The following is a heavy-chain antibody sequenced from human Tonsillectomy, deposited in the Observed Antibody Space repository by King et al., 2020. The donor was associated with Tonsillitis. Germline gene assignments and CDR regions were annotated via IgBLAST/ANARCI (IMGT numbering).Heavy chain of an antibody. D-gene: IGHD3-16*01. Sequence: VKLVESGGGVVQPGRSLRLSCAASGFTFSSYGMHWVRQAPGKGLEWVAVISYDGSKKYYAESVKGRFTISRDTTNNTLSLQMNSLRAEDTAVYYCAKENYVYYYHYMDVWGKGTTVTVSS. J-gene: IGHJ6*03. CDR1: GFTFSSYG. CDR3: AKENYVYYYHYMDV. CDR2: ISYDGSKK. V-gene: IGHV3-30*18.